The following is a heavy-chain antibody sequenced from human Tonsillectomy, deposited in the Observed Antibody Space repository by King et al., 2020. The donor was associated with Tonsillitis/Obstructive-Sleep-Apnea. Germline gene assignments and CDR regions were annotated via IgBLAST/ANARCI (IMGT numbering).Heavy chain of an antibody. J-gene: IGHJ4*02. V-gene: IGHV3-30*04. D-gene: IGHD3-10*01. CDR2: ITNDGRNK. Sequence: QLVQSGGGVVQPGRSLRLSCEASASTFSSYAIHWVRQAPGKGLEWVASITNDGRNKYYADPLKGRFTITRDNSKNTQYLQMNSLRAEERAVYYCARGEYYYGSGSYSPDFDYWGQGALVTVSS. CDR1: ASTFSSYA. CDR3: ARGEYYYGSGSYSPDFDY.